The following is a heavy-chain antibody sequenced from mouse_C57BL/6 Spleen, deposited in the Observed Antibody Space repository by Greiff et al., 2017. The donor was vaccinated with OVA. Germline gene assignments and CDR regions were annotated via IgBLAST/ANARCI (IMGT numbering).Heavy chain of an antibody. Sequence: EVQLQQSGPELVKPGASVKISCKASGYTFTDYYMNWVKQSHGKSLEWIGDINPNNGGTSYNQKFKGKATLTVDKSSSTAYMELRSLTSEDSAVYYCVDSSGYGFAYWGQGTLVTVSA. CDR1: GYTFTDYY. J-gene: IGHJ3*01. CDR3: VDSSGYGFAY. D-gene: IGHD3-2*02. V-gene: IGHV1-26*01. CDR2: INPNNGGT.